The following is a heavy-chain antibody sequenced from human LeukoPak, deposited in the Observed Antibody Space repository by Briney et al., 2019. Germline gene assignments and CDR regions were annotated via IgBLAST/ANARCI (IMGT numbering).Heavy chain of an antibody. CDR1: GFTFSSYA. CDR2: ISYDGSSK. V-gene: IGHV3-30-3*01. J-gene: IGHJ6*02. Sequence: GRSLRLSCAASGFTFSSYAMHWVRQAPGKGLEWVAVISYDGSSKYYADSVKGRFTISRDNSKNTLYLQMNSLRAEDTAVYYCAKVIQSGWGYYYYGMDVWGQGTTVTVSS. CDR3: AKVIQSGWGYYYYGMDV. D-gene: IGHD6-19*01.